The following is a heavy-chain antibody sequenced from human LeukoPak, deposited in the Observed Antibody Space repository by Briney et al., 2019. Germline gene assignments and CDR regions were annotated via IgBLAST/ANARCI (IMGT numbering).Heavy chain of an antibody. CDR2: INHSGST. V-gene: IGHV4-34*01. CDR3: ARGGVGAIFGVVILNWFDP. Sequence: PSETLSLTCAVYGGSFSGYYWSWIRQPPGKGLEWIGEINHSGSTNYNPSLKSRVTISVDTSKNQFSLKLSSVTAADTAVYYCARGGVGAIFGVVILNWFDPWGQGTLVTVSS. CDR1: GGSFSGYY. J-gene: IGHJ5*02. D-gene: IGHD3-3*01.